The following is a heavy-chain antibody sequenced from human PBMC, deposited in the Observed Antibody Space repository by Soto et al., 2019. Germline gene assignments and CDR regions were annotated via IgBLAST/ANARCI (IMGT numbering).Heavy chain of an antibody. J-gene: IGHJ4*02. V-gene: IGHV1-69*08. CDR1: GGTFSSYT. CDR3: AREMATISDY. D-gene: IGHD5-12*01. Sequence: QVQLVQSGAEVKKPGSSVKVSCKASGGTFSSYTISWVRQAPGQGLEWMGRIIPILGIANYAQKFQGRVTITADKSTSTAYMELSSLRAEDTAVYYCAREMATISDYWGQGTLVTVSS. CDR2: IIPILGIA.